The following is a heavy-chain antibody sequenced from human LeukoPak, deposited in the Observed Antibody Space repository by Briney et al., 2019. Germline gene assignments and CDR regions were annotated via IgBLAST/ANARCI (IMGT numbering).Heavy chain of an antibody. V-gene: IGHV3-23*01. J-gene: IGHJ6*02. CDR3: AKRSRRLTIVRGVPREDV. CDR2: ISGSADHT. D-gene: IGHD3-10*01. Sequence: GGSLRLSCVASEFTFSNFAMSWVRQAPGKGLEWVSAISGSADHTYYADSVRGRFTISRDNSKNTLYLQMNSLRAEDTAVYYCAKRSRRLTIVRGVPREDVWGQGTTVTVSS. CDR1: EFTFSNFA.